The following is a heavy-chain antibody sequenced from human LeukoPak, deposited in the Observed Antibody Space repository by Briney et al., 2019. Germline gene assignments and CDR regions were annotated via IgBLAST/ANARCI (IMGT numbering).Heavy chain of an antibody. J-gene: IGHJ4*02. CDR3: AKAVCSSSICYAPFDY. D-gene: IGHD2-2*01. V-gene: IGHV3-23*01. Sequence: GGSLRLSCAASGFAFSTYAMTWVRQAPGKGLEWVSSISGSGGGAYYADSVKGRFTISRDNSKNTLYLQMNSLRAEDTAIYYCAKAVCSSSICYAPFDYWGQGTLVTVSS. CDR1: GFAFSTYA. CDR2: ISGSGGGA.